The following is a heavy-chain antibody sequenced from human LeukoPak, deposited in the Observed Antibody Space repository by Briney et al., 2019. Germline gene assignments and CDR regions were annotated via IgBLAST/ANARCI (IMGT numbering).Heavy chain of an antibody. J-gene: IGHJ2*01. Sequence: SETLSLTCTVSGDSINTYYWSRIRQPPQKGLEWIGSIYYSGSTNYNPSLKSRVTISVDTSKNQFSLKLSSVTAADTAVYYYARVDDSSGYYGWYFDLWGRGTLVTVSS. CDR3: ARVDDSSGYYGWYFDL. D-gene: IGHD3-22*01. CDR2: IYYSGST. CDR1: GDSINTYY. V-gene: IGHV4-59*01.